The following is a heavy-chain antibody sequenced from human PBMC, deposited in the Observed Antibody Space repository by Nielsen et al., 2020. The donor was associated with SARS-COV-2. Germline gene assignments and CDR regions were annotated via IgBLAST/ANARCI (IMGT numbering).Heavy chain of an antibody. CDR1: GFTFRNYG. CDR3: AKRSGYTSGWYGDY. J-gene: IGHJ4*02. Sequence: GGSLRLSCAAAGFTFRNYGMHWVRQAPGKGLEWVAVISYDGSDKYYADSVKGRFTISRDNSKNTLYLQMNSLRAEDTAVYYCAKRSGYTSGWYGDYWGQGTLVTVSS. D-gene: IGHD6-19*01. V-gene: IGHV3-30*18. CDR2: ISYDGSDK.